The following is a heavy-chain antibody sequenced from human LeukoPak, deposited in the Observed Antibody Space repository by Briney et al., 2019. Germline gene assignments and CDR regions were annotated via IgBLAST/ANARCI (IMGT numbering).Heavy chain of an antibody. CDR2: IYTSGST. J-gene: IGHJ4*02. CDR1: GGSISSGSYY. CDR3: AGLRYYYDSSGPYYFDY. V-gene: IGHV4-61*02. Sequence: PSQTLSLICTVSGGSISSGSYYWSWIRQPAGKGLEWIGRIYTSGSTNYNPSLKSRVTISVDTSKNRFSLKLSSVTAADTAVYYCAGLRYYYDSSGPYYFDYWGQGTLVTVSS. D-gene: IGHD3-22*01.